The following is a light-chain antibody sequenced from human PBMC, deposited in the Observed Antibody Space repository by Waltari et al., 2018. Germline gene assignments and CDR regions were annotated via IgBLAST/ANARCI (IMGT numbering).Light chain of an antibody. Sequence: DIVLTQSPDYLAVSLGARATIHCKASQSVLSRSNNKNYLSWYQQKPGQPPKLLITWASTRESGVPDRFSGSGSGTDFTLTISGLQAEDVAVYFCQQCYTFPYTFGQGTQLEIK. CDR2: WAS. V-gene: IGKV4-1*01. J-gene: IGKJ2*01. CDR3: QQCYTFPYT. CDR1: QSVLSRSNNKNY.